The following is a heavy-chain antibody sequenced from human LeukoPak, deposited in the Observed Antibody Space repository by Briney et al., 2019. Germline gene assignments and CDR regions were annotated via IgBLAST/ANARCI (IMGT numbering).Heavy chain of an antibody. CDR2: IDQDGSEM. V-gene: IGHV3-7*04. CDR3: ARAYYYGSGDYYSWAYFDF. J-gene: IGHJ4*02. Sequence: GGSLRLSCAASGFTFSSYGMHWVRQAPGKGLEWVANIDQDGSEMYSVDSVKGRFSISRDNAKKALYLQMNSLRAEDTAVYYCARAYYYGSGDYYSWAYFDFWGLGTLVTVSS. D-gene: IGHD3-10*01. CDR1: GFTFSSYG.